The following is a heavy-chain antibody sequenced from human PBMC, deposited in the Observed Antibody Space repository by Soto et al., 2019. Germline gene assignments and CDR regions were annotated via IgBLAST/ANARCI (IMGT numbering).Heavy chain of an antibody. Sequence: KASETLSLTCTVSGGSISSYYWSWIRQPPGKGLEWIGYIYYSGSTNYNPSLKSRVTISVDTSKNQFSLKLSSVTAADTAVYYCARQTRGLELRLDYWGQGTLVTVSS. CDR1: GGSISSYY. CDR3: ARQTRGLELRLDY. V-gene: IGHV4-59*08. J-gene: IGHJ4*02. CDR2: IYYSGST. D-gene: IGHD1-7*01.